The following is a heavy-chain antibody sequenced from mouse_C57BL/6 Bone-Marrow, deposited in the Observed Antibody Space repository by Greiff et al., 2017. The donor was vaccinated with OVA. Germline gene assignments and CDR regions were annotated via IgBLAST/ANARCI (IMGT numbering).Heavy chain of an antibody. CDR1: GFNIKDYY. CDR2: IDPEDGDT. V-gene: IGHV14-1*01. CDR3: TPLGRTYYAMDY. D-gene: IGHD4-1*01. J-gene: IGHJ4*01. Sequence: EVQLQQSGAELVRPGASVKLSCTASGFNIKDYYMHWVKQRPEQGLEWIGRIDPEDGDTEYAPKFQGKATMTADTSSNTAYLQLSSLTSEDTAVYYWTPLGRTYYAMDYWGQGTSVTVSS.